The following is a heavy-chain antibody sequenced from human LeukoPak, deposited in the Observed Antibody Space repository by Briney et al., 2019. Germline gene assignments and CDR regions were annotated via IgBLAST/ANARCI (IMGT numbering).Heavy chain of an antibody. D-gene: IGHD6-13*01. J-gene: IGHJ5*02. V-gene: IGHV1-69*05. CDR1: GYTFTGYY. CDR2: IIPIFGTA. CDR3: ASAAAAPPNWFDP. Sequence: GASVKVSCKASGYTFTGYYIHWVRQAPGLGLEWMGGIIPIFGTANYAQKFQGRVTITTDESTSTAYMELSSLRSEDTAVYYCASAAAAPPNWFDPWGQGTLVTVSS.